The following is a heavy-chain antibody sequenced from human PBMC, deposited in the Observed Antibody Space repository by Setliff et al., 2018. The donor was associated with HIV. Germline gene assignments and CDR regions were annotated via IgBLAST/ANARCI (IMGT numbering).Heavy chain of an antibody. D-gene: IGHD1-7*01. Sequence: SETLSLTCAMSGDSRNSDAFSWSWIRLQPGEGLEWIGYMKEGGRTYYNPSLRSRVTITSDKSKNQLYLTLNSVTAADTAVYYCARQRAGEIEELPGAFPLRGVFDLWGQGAMVTVSS. CDR1: GDSRNSDAFS. CDR3: ARQRAGEIEELPGAFPLRGVFDL. J-gene: IGHJ3*01. CDR2: MKEGGRT. V-gene: IGHV4-30-4*07.